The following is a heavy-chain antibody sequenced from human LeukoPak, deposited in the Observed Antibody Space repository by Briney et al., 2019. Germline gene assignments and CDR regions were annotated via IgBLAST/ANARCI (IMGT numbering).Heavy chain of an antibody. CDR3: ARDRMGAILYFDS. D-gene: IGHD1-26*01. CDR2: IYSDNT. V-gene: IGHV3-53*01. CDR1: GFTVSSNS. Sequence: PGGSLRLSCTVSGFTVSSNSMSWVRQAPGKGLEWVSFIYSDNTHYSDSVKGRFTISRDNSKNTLYLQMNSLRAEDTAVYYCARDRMGAILYFDSWGQGTLVTVSS. J-gene: IGHJ4*02.